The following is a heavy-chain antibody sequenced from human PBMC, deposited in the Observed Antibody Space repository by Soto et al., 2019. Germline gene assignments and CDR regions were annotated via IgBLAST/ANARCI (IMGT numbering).Heavy chain of an antibody. Sequence: SVKVSCKASGGTFSSYAISWVRQAPGQGLEWMGGIIPIFGTANYAQKFQGRVTITADESTSTAYMELSSLRSEDTAVYYCARAGRYYYDSSGYYHLEGPDLWGRGWVETVSS. D-gene: IGHD3-22*01. CDR3: ARAGRYYYDSSGYYHLEGPDL. CDR1: GGTFSSYA. CDR2: IIPIFGTA. J-gene: IGHJ2*01. V-gene: IGHV1-69*13.